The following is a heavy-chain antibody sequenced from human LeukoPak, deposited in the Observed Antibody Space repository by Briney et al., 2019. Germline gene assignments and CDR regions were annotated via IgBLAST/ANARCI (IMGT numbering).Heavy chain of an antibody. CDR3: ARDRGGDNWFDP. D-gene: IGHD3-10*01. J-gene: IGHJ5*02. Sequence: ASVKVSCKASGGTFSSYAISWVRQAPGQGLEWMGRIIPIFGTANYAQKFQGRVTITTDESTSTAYMELSSLRSEDTAVYYCARDRGGDNWFDPWGQGTLVTVSS. V-gene: IGHV1-69*05. CDR1: GGTFSSYA. CDR2: IIPIFGTA.